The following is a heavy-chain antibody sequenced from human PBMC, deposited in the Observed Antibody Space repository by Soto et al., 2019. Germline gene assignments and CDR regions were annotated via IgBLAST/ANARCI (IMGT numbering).Heavy chain of an antibody. V-gene: IGHV1-69*06. Sequence: QVQLVQSGAEVKKPGSSVKVSCKASGGTFSSYAISWVRQAPGQGLEWMGGIIPIFGTANYAQKFQGRVTITADKSTSTAHMELSSLRSEDTAVYYCARTSYSSSSHYYYCYGMDVWGQGTTVTVSS. J-gene: IGHJ6*02. CDR3: ARTSYSSSSHYYYCYGMDV. CDR1: GGTFSSYA. CDR2: IIPIFGTA. D-gene: IGHD6-6*01.